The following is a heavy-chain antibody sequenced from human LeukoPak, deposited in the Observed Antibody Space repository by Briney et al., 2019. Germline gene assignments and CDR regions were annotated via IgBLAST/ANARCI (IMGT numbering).Heavy chain of an antibody. CDR1: GFTFSGYY. V-gene: IGHV3-11*05. J-gene: IGHJ4*02. CDR2: IGGSSSGYT. D-gene: IGHD6-19*01. CDR3: ARDRGAVAATWFDY. Sequence: PGGSLRLSCAASGFTFSGYYMSWIRQAPGKGLEWVSCIGGSSSGYTNYADSVKGRFTISRDNAKNSLYLQMDGQRVEDTAVYYCARDRGAVAATWFDYWGQGTLVTVSS.